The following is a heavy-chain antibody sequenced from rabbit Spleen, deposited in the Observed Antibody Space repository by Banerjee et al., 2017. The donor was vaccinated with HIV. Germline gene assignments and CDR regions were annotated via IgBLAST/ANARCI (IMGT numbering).Heavy chain of an antibody. J-gene: IGHJ4*01. D-gene: IGHD2-1*01. CDR1: GFSFSSSDY. V-gene: IGHV1S40*01. CDR3: ARGSATMTMVIIGYYFNL. Sequence: QSLEESGGDLVKPGGTLTLTCTASGFSFSSSDYMCWVRQAPGKGLEWISCIASGSSGFTYSATWAKGRFTISKTSSTTVTLQMTSLTAADTATYFCARGSATMTMVIIGYYFNLWGQGTLVTVS. CDR2: IASGSSGFT.